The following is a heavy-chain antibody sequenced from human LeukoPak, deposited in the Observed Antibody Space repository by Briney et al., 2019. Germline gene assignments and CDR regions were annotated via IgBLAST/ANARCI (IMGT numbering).Heavy chain of an antibody. Sequence: GGSLRLSCAASGFTFDDYAMHWVRHAPGKGLEWVSGISWNSGSIGYADSVKGRFTISRDNAKNSLYLQMNSLRAEDTALYYCAKDSPFDIWGQGTMVTVSS. J-gene: IGHJ3*02. CDR3: AKDSPFDI. CDR2: ISWNSGSI. V-gene: IGHV3-9*01. CDR1: GFTFDDYA.